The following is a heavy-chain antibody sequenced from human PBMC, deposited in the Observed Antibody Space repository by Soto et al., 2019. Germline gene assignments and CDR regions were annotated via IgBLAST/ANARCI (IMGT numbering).Heavy chain of an antibody. J-gene: IGHJ6*02. CDR3: TTDLGFWSGYDGMDV. D-gene: IGHD3-3*01. V-gene: IGHV1-2*02. Sequence: ASVKASCKASGYTFTGYHIHWVRQAPGQGLEWMGWINPNSGGKNYAQKLQGRVTMTRDTSISTAYMEVGSLKTEDTAVYYCTTDLGFWSGYDGMDVWGQGTTVTVSS. CDR1: GYTFTGYH. CDR2: INPNSGGK.